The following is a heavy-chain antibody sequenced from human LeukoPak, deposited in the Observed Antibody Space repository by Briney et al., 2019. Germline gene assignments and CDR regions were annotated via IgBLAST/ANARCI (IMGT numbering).Heavy chain of an antibody. Sequence: GGSLRLSCAASQFTFSNYAMSWIRQAPGKGLEWVSAISGSGNTTYFGDSVTGRFTISRDNPKNTVYLQMNSLSAEDTAVYYCAKGPAPYCSGGSCYSPHWYFDLWGRGTLVTVSS. CDR2: ISGSGNTT. J-gene: IGHJ2*01. D-gene: IGHD2-15*01. CDR1: QFTFSNYA. CDR3: AKGPAPYCSGGSCYSPHWYFDL. V-gene: IGHV3-23*01.